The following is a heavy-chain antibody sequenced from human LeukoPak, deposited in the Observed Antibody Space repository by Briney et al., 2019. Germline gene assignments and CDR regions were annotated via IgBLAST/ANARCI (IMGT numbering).Heavy chain of an antibody. J-gene: IGHJ4*02. Sequence: GGSLRLSCAASGFTFSSYAMSWVRQAPGTGLEWVSAISGSGGSTYYADSVKGRFTISRDNPKNTLYLQMNSLRAEDTAVYYCAKAGGVAGPFYLDYWGQGTLVTVSS. CDR2: ISGSGGST. V-gene: IGHV3-23*01. D-gene: IGHD6-19*01. CDR1: GFTFSSYA. CDR3: AKAGGVAGPFYLDY.